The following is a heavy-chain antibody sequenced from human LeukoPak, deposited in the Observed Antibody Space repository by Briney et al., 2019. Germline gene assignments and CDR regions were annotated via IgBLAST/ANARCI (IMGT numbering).Heavy chain of an antibody. J-gene: IGHJ3*02. Sequence: GGSLRLSCAASGFTFSSYAMSWVRQAPGKGLEWVAFIRYDGSNKYYADSVKGRFTISRDNSKNTLYLQMNSLRAEDTAVYYCARSSSSWLDAFDIWGQGTMVTVSS. D-gene: IGHD6-13*01. V-gene: IGHV3-30*02. CDR1: GFTFSSYA. CDR3: ARSSSSWLDAFDI. CDR2: IRYDGSNK.